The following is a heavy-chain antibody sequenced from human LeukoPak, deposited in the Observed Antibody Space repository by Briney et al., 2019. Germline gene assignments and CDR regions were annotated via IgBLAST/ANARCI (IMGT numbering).Heavy chain of an antibody. V-gene: IGHV1-2*02. J-gene: IGHJ4*02. CDR2: INPNSGGT. CDR1: GYTFTGYY. Sequence: ASVKVSCKASGYTFTGYYMHWVRQAPGQGLEWMGWINPNSGGTNYAQKFQGRVTMTRDTSISTAYMELSRLRSDDTAVYYCARAQGIVATKLDYWGQGTLVTVSS. D-gene: IGHD5-12*01. CDR3: ARAQGIVATKLDY.